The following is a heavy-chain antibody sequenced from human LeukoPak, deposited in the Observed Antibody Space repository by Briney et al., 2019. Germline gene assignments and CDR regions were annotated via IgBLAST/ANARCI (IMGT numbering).Heavy chain of an antibody. CDR2: IDPSDSYT. D-gene: IGHD2/OR15-2a*01. Sequence: GESLKISCKGSGYTFPKYWLNWVRQMPGKGLEWMGRIDPSDSYTYYSPSFQGHVTISADRSLSTAYLQWTSLQASDTAIYYCARLPWGDAGEYFYYSMDVWGKGTTVTVSS. CDR1: GYTFPKYW. J-gene: IGHJ6*04. CDR3: ARLPWGDAGEYFYYSMDV. V-gene: IGHV5-10-1*01.